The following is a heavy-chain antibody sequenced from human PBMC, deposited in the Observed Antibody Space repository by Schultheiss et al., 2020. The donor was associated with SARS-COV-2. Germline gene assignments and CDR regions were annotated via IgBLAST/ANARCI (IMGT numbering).Heavy chain of an antibody. J-gene: IGHJ6*02. CDR3: ARGGDTAMVPYYYGMDV. CDR1: GYTFTGYY. Sequence: ASVKVSCKASGYTFTGYYMHWVRQAPGQGLEWMGWINPNSGGTNYAQKFQGWVTMTTDTSTSTAYMELRSLRSDDTAVYYCARGGDTAMVPYYYGMDVWGQGTTVTVSS. V-gene: IGHV1-2*04. CDR2: INPNSGGT. D-gene: IGHD5-18*01.